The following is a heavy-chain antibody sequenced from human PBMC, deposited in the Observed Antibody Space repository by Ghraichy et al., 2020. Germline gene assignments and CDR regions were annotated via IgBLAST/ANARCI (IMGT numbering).Heavy chain of an antibody. CDR1: SGSIRSFY. CDR2: IHYSGST. CDR3: VRLRTAFSSFDP. J-gene: IGHJ5*02. Sequence: SETLSLTCTVSSGSIRSFYWTWIRQPPGKGLEWIGNIHYSGSTNYNPSLKSRVTISVDTSKNQFSLKLNSVTAADTAVYYCVRLRTAFSSFDPWGQGTPVIVSS. V-gene: IGHV4-59*08.